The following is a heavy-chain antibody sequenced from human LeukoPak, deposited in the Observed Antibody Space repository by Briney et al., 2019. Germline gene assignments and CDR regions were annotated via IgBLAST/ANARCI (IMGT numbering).Heavy chain of an antibody. Sequence: GGSLRLSCAASGFTFSSYSMNWVRQAPGKGLEWVSSISSSSSYIYYADSVKGRFTISRDNAKNSLYLQMNSLRAEDTAVYYCARSVQDSSGQIYWGQGTLVTVSS. D-gene: IGHD3-22*01. CDR3: ARSVQDSSGQIY. CDR1: GFTFSSYS. J-gene: IGHJ4*02. CDR2: ISSSSSYI. V-gene: IGHV3-21*01.